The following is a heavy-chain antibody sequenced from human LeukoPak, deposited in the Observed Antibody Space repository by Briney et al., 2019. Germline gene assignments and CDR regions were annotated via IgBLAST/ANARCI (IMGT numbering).Heavy chain of an antibody. CDR3: AKSPVAGLYYFDY. CDR1: GFTFSSYG. Sequence: PGGSLRLSCAASGFTFSSYGMHWVRQAPGKGLEWVAVIWYDGSNKYYADSVKGRFTISRDNSKNTLYLQMNSLRAEDTAVYYCAKSPVAGLYYFDYWGQGTLVTVSS. V-gene: IGHV3-30*02. J-gene: IGHJ4*02. D-gene: IGHD6-19*01. CDR2: IWYDGSNK.